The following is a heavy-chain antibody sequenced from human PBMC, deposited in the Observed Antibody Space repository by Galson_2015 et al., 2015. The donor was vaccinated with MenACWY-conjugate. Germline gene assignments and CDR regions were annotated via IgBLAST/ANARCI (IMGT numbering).Heavy chain of an antibody. CDR2: VANGGLST. CDR1: GFTFTTYA. D-gene: IGHD3-22*01. Sequence: SLRLSCAASGFTFTTYAMFWFRQAPGQGLEWVSAVANGGLSTAYADSVRGRFTISRDNSKSILYLQMDSLRADGTAVYFCAKGERRHYDSSGFSEHWGQGSLITVSS. J-gene: IGHJ4*02. CDR3: AKGERRHYDSSGFSEH. V-gene: IGHV3-23*01.